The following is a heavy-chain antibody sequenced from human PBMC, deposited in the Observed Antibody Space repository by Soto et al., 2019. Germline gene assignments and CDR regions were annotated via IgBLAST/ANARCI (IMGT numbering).Heavy chain of an antibody. CDR2: IIPIFDTT. D-gene: IGHD4-4*01. CDR1: GGTSSSYA. J-gene: IGHJ4*02. V-gene: IGHV1-69*13. CDR3: ASGGTTVNRRFDY. Sequence: SVKVSCKASGGTSSSYAISWMRQAPGQGLEWMGGIIPIFDTTGYAQKFQGRVTFTADDSTSTVYMELNSLTSEDTAVYYCASGGTTVNRRFDYWGQGTLVTVSS.